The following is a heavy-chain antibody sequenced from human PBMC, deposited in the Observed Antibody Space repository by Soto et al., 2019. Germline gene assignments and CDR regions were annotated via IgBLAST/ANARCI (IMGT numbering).Heavy chain of an antibody. D-gene: IGHD3-22*01. CDR3: ARGLTKYYYDSSGNWFDP. J-gene: IGHJ5*02. CDR1: GGTFRSYT. V-gene: IGHV1-69*02. CDR2: IIPILGIA. Sequence: QVQLVQSGAEVKKPGSSVKVSCKASGGTFRSYTISWVRQAPGQGLEWMGRIIPILGIANYAQKFQGRVTITADKSTSTAYMELSSLRSEDTAVYYCARGLTKYYYDSSGNWFDPWGQGTLVTVSS.